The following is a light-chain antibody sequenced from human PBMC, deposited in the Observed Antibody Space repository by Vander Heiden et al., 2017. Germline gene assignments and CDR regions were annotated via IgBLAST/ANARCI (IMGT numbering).Light chain of an antibody. J-gene: IGLJ2*01. CDR1: NRDVGGYNS. CDR2: DVT. CDR3: SSFRSGSTLVV. Sequence: QSALTQPASVSGSPGQSIPISCTGTNRDVGGYNSVAWYQQQPGKAPKLMIYDVTNRPLGISNRFSGSKSGNTASLTISGLQAEDEADYYCSSFRSGSTLVVFGGGTMLTVL. V-gene: IGLV2-14*03.